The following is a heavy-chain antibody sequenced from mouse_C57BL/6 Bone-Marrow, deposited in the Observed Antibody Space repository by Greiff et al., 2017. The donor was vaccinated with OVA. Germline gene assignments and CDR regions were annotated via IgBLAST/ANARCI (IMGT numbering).Heavy chain of an antibody. J-gene: IGHJ3*01. CDR1: GFNIKDYY. D-gene: IGHD2-4*01. CDR2: IDTEDGES. V-gene: IGHV14-2*01. Sequence: VQLQQSGAELVKPGASVKLSCTASGFNIKDYYMHWVKPRPEQGLEWIGRIDTEDGESKYAPKFQGKATITADTSSNTAYLQLRSLTSEDTAVYYCARKGAYYDYDKAYWGQGTLVTVSA. CDR3: ARKGAYYDYDKAY.